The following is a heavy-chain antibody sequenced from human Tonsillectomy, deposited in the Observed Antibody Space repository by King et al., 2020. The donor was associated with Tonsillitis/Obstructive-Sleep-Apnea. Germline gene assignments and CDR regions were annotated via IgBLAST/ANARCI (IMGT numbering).Heavy chain of an antibody. J-gene: IGHJ4*02. D-gene: IGHD1-26*01. V-gene: IGHV3-64D*06. CDR1: GFTFSSYA. CDR2: ISSNGGST. CDR3: SRSGSYAFDY. Sequence: VQLVESGGSLVQPGGSLRLSCSASGFTFSSYAMHWVRQAPGKGLEYVSAISSNGGSTYYADSVKGRFTISRDNSKNTLYLQMSSLRAEDTAVYYCSRSGSYAFDYWGQGTLVTVSS.